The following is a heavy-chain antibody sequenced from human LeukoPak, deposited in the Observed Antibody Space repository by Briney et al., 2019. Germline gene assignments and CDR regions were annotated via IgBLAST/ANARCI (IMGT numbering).Heavy chain of an antibody. J-gene: IGHJ4*02. CDR3: ARDRYDILTGYYMYFDY. V-gene: IGHV3-7*01. D-gene: IGHD3-9*01. CDR2: IKQDGSEK. CDR1: GFTFNTYW. Sequence: GGSLRLSCAASGFTFNTYWMSWVRQAPGKGLEWVANIKQDGSEKYYADSVKGRFTISRDNSKNTLFLQMNSLRAEDTAVYYCARDRYDILTGYYMYFDYWGQGSLVTVSS.